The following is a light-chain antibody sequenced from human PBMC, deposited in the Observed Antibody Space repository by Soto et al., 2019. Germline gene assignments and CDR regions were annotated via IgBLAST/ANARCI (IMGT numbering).Light chain of an antibody. Sequence: QSVLTQPASVSGSPGQSITISCTGTSSDVGNYKYVSWYRQHPGKAPKLMIYEVSNRPSGVSNRFSGSKSGNTASLTISGLQAEDETDYYCFSYKSSGTYVFGTGTKVTVL. CDR3: FSYKSSGTYV. J-gene: IGLJ1*01. V-gene: IGLV2-14*01. CDR2: EVS. CDR1: SSDVGNYKY.